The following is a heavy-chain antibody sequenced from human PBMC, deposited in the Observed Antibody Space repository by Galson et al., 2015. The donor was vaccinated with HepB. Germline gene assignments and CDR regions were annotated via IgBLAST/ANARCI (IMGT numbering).Heavy chain of an antibody. Sequence: ETLSLTCAVYGGSFSGYYWSWIRQPPGKGLEWIGEINHSGSTNYNPSLKSRVTISVDTSKNQFSLKLSSVTAADTAVYYCARVPEDYSSGYGSFDYWGQGTLVTVSS. J-gene: IGHJ4*02. V-gene: IGHV4-34*01. D-gene: IGHD3-22*01. CDR2: INHSGST. CDR3: ARVPEDYSSGYGSFDY. CDR1: GGSFSGYY.